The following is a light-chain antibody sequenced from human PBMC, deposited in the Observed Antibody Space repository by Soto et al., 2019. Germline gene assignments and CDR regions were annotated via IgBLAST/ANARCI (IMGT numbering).Light chain of an antibody. CDR1: QSVSGRY. CDR3: QHYGTSGVT. V-gene: IGKV3-20*01. CDR2: GAS. Sequence: EMVLRQSPGTLYLSPGEGATLSCRASQSVSGRYLAWYRHKRGQAPRLVIYGASKSAAGIPDRFSGTGSDTDFTLSSIRLEPDDFAVDYCQHYGTSGVTFGGGTRVEIK. J-gene: IGKJ4*01.